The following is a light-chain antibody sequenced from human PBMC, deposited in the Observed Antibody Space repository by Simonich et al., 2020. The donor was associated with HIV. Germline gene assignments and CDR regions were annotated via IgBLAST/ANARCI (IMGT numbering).Light chain of an antibody. J-gene: IGLJ3*02. Sequence: QSALTQPRSVSGSPGQSVTISCTGTSSDVGGYTYVSWYQEHPGKAPKLMIYDISRRPSGVPDRFSGFKSGNTASLTISGLQAEDEADYYCCSYAGSYTLVFGGGTKLTVL. V-gene: IGLV2-11*01. CDR3: CSYAGSYTLV. CDR1: SSDVGGYTY. CDR2: DIS.